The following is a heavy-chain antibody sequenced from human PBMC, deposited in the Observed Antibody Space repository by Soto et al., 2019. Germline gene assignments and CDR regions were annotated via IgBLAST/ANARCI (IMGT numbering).Heavy chain of an antibody. J-gene: IGHJ6*02. CDR2: IIPIFGTA. D-gene: IGHD2-2*01. Sequence: SVKVSCKASGGTFSSYAISWVRQAPGQGLEWMGGIIPIFGTANYAQEFQGRVTITADESTSTAYMELSSLRSEDTAVYYCASVGYCRITRCYEEEGYYYYGMDVWGQGTTLTVS. CDR3: ASVGYCRITRCYEEEGYYYYGMDV. V-gene: IGHV1-69*13. CDR1: GGTFSSYA.